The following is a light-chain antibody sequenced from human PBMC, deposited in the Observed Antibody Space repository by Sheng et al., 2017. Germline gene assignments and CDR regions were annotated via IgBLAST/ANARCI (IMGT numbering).Light chain of an antibody. Sequence: EIVLTQSPGTLSLSPGESATLSCRTSQSLVANFVAWYQQKPGQAPRLLMSDTSNRATGIPARFSGSGSGTEFTLTISSLEPEDFAVYYCQQRSNWPLTFGPGTKVDIK. J-gene: IGKJ3*01. CDR1: QSLVANF. CDR3: QQRSNWPLT. V-gene: IGKV3-11*01. CDR2: DTS.